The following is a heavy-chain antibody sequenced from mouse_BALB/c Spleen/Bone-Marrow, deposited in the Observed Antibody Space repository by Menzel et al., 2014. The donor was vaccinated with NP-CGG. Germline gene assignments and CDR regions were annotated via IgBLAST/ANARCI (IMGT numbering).Heavy chain of an antibody. V-gene: IGHV3-2*02. J-gene: IGHJ2*01. CDR1: GYSITSDYA. CDR3: ARFTYDYDAGGFDY. Sequence: ESGPGPVKPSPPLSLTCTVTGYSITSDYAWNWIRQFPGNKLEWMGYISYSGISNYNPSLKSRISITRDTSNNQFFRQLNSVTTEDTATYYCARFTYDYDAGGFDYWGQGTTLTVSS. CDR2: ISYSGIS. D-gene: IGHD2-4*01.